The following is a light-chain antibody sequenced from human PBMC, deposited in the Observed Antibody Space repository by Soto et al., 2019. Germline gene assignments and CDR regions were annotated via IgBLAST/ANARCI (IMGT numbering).Light chain of an antibody. CDR1: QSVSSD. CDR3: QQYNNWPPTWT. Sequence: EIVMTQSPATLSVSPGEGATLSCRSSQSVSSDLAWYHQKPGQAPRLLIYGASTRATGIPARFSGSGSGTEFTLTISSLQSEDFAVYYCQQYNNWPPTWTFGQGTKVDIK. CDR2: GAS. J-gene: IGKJ1*01. V-gene: IGKV3-15*01.